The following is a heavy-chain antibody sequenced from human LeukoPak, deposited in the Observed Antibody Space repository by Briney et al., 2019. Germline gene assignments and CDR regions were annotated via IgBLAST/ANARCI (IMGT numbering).Heavy chain of an antibody. V-gene: IGHV1-46*01. CDR2: INPSGVST. CDR3: ARPSRYNDAFDI. D-gene: IGHD6-13*01. Sequence: GASVKVSCKASGYTFTSYYMHWVRQAPGQGLEWMGIINPSGVSTSYAQKFQGRVTMTRDMSTSTVYMELSSLRSEDTAVYYCARPSRYNDAFDIWGQGTMVTVSS. CDR1: GYTFTSYY. J-gene: IGHJ3*02.